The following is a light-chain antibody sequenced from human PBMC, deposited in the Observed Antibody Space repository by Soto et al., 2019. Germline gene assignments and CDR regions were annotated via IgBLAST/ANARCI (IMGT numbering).Light chain of an antibody. V-gene: IGLV2-8*01. CDR3: SSYTSSSTLYV. CDR2: EVT. CDR1: SSDVGGYEY. J-gene: IGLJ1*01. Sequence: QSALTQPPSASGSPRQSVTISCTGTSSDVGGYEYVSWYQQHPGRPPKLIIYEVTKRPSGVPDRFSGSKSGNTASLTISGLQAEDEADYYCSSYTSSSTLYVFGTGTKLTVL.